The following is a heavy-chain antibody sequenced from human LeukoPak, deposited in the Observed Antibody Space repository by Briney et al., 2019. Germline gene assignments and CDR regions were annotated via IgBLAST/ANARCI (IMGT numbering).Heavy chain of an antibody. Sequence: GGSLRLSCAASGFTFSSYAMSWVRQAPGKGLEWVSGISGSDGSTYYADSVKGRFTISRDNSKNTLYLQMNSLRAEDTAVYYCAKDLRVQWLALDYWGQGTLVTVSS. J-gene: IGHJ4*02. D-gene: IGHD6-19*01. V-gene: IGHV3-23*01. CDR3: AKDLRVQWLALDY. CDR2: ISGSDGST. CDR1: GFTFSSYA.